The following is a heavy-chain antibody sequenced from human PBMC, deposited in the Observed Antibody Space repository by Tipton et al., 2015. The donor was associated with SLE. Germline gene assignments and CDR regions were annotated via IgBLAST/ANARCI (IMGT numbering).Heavy chain of an antibody. J-gene: IGHJ3*02. CDR2: MSQTGIT. D-gene: IGHD3-10*01. V-gene: IGHV4-59*08. CDR3: ARLRGLLFAFDI. Sequence: TLSLTCTVSGGSISGQYWSWIRQPPGKGLEWIGSMSQTGITYYNPTLMSRVTISGDTSKNQFFLNLDSVTAADTAVYYCARLRGLLFAFDIWGQGTMVTVSS. CDR1: GGSISGQY.